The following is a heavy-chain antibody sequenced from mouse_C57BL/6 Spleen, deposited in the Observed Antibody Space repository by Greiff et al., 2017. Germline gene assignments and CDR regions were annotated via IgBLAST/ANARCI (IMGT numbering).Heavy chain of an antibody. CDR1: GFNIKDYY. D-gene: IGHD1-1*01. CDR3: ARETVVATGYYDY. CDR2: IDPEDGET. Sequence: VHVKQSGAELVKPGASVKLSCTASGFNIKDYYMHWVKQRTEQGLEWIGRIDPEDGETKYAPKFQGQATITADTASNTAYLQLSSLTSEDTAVYYCARETVVATGYYDYWGQGTTLTVSS. V-gene: IGHV14-2*01. J-gene: IGHJ2*01.